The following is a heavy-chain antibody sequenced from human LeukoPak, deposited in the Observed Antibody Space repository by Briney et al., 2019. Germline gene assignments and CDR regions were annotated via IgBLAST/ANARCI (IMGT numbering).Heavy chain of an antibody. J-gene: IGHJ4*02. V-gene: IGHV3-15*01. CDR1: GFTFSSYG. Sequence: GGSLRLSCAASGFTFSSYGMHWVRQAPGKGLEWVAHIKRNTDTGTTNYGASVEGRFTVSRDDSKNTLYLQMNSLKIEDTAVYYCTTGDRGWQDYWGQGTLVTVSS. CDR2: IKRNTDTGTT. CDR3: TTGDRGWQDY. D-gene: IGHD6-19*01.